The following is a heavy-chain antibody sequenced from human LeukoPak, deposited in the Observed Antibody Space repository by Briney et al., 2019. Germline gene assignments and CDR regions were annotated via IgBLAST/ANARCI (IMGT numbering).Heavy chain of an antibody. CDR2: IKQDGSEK. J-gene: IGHJ4*02. CDR1: GFTFSSYR. V-gene: IGHV3-7*01. D-gene: IGHD1-26*01. CDR3: ARAGDSAWSYFDY. Sequence: SGGSLRLSCAASGFTFSSYRMSWVRQAPGKGLEWVANIKQDGSEKYYVDSVKGRFTISRDNAKNSLYLQMNSLRAEDTAVYYCARAGDSAWSYFDYWGQGTLVTVSS.